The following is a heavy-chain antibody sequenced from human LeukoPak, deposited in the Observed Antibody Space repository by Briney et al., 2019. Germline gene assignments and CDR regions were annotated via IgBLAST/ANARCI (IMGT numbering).Heavy chain of an antibody. CDR2: ISSDGYTK. CDR3: AREGSYSDSSGYYRNFDN. J-gene: IGHJ4*02. D-gene: IGHD3-22*01. Sequence: GGSLRLSCAASGFTFSRYSMNWVRQAPGKGLEWLSYISSDGYTKYDTDSVRGRFTISRDNAKNSLYLQMNSLRPEDTALYYCAREGSYSDSSGYYRNFDNWGQGTLVAVSS. CDR1: GFTFSRYS. V-gene: IGHV3-48*01.